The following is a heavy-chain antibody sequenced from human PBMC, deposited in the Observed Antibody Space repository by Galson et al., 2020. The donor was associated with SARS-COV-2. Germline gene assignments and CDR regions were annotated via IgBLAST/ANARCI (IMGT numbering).Heavy chain of an antibody. CDR2: ISSNGGTS. CDR3: LSYSSTRQNH. V-gene: IGHV3-64D*06. D-gene: IGHD2-2*01. CDR1: GFIFSDYA. Sequence: GGSLRLSFSVSGFIFSDYAMHWVRQAPGKGLEYVSAISSNGGTSFYADSVNGRFTMSRDNSKNMFYLQMTALRLEDTAFYYCLSYSSTRQNHWGQGTRVTVSS. J-gene: IGHJ5*02.